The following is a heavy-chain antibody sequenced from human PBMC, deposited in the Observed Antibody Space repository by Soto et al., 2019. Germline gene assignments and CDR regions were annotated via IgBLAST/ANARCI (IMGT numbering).Heavy chain of an antibody. D-gene: IGHD3-10*01. J-gene: IGHJ4*02. V-gene: IGHV1-18*04. Sequence: ASVKVSCKASGYIFTSYGINWLRQAPGQGLEWLGWIGLYIHNTNYAQKFQGRVTITTDTSTSTVYMELRSLTSDDTAVYYCARGAFDYGSESDYNTPFDYCGQGTLVTVPS. CDR2: IGLYIHNT. CDR1: GYIFTSYG. CDR3: ARGAFDYGSESDYNTPFDY.